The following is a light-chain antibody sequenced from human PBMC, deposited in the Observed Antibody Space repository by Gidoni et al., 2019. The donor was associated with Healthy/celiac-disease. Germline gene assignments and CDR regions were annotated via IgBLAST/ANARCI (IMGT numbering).Light chain of an antibody. CDR2: LGS. Sequence: DISMTQSPLSLPVTPGDPASISCRSSQSLLHSNGYNYLDWYLQKPGQSPQLLIYLGSNRASGVPDRFSGSGSGTDFTLKISRVEAEDVGVYYCMQALQTPLTFXQXTKVEIK. V-gene: IGKV2-28*01. J-gene: IGKJ1*01. CDR3: MQALQTPLT. CDR1: QSLLHSNGYNY.